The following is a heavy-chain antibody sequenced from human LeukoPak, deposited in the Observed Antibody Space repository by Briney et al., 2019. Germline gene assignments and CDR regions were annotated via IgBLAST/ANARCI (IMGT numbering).Heavy chain of an antibody. CDR1: GYTFTNYG. Sequence: GASVKVSCKASGYTFTNYGITWVRQAPGQGLEWMGWVGVYNGNTNYAQKLQDRVTMTTDTSTNTAYMELRSLRSDDTAVYYCARAGYSSSWFSDYYYYMDVWGKGTTVTVSS. CDR2: VGVYNGNT. D-gene: IGHD6-13*01. J-gene: IGHJ6*03. CDR3: ARAGYSSSWFSDYYYYMDV. V-gene: IGHV1-18*01.